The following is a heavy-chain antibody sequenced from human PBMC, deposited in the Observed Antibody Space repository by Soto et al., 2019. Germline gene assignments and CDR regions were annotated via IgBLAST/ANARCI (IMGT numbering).Heavy chain of an antibody. J-gene: IGHJ6*03. Sequence: PGGSLRLSCAASGFTVSSNYMSWVRQAPGKGLEWVSVIYSGGSTYYADSVKGRFTISRDNSKNTLYLQMNSLRAEDTAVYYCARASQGGGYDYYYYDYMDVWGKGTTVTVSS. CDR1: GFTVSSNY. CDR3: ARASQGGGYDYYYYDYMDV. CDR2: IYSGGST. V-gene: IGHV3-66*01. D-gene: IGHD5-12*01.